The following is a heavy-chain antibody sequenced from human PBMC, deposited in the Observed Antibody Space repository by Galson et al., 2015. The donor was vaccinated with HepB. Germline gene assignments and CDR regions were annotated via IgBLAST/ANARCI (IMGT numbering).Heavy chain of an antibody. J-gene: IGHJ6*02. V-gene: IGHV1-46*01. CDR2: INPSGGST. CDR1: GYTFTSYY. CDR3: ARGGRAYSSSSDANGMDV. Sequence: SVKVSCKASGYTFTSYYMHWVRQAPGQGLEWMGIINPSGGSTSYAQKFQGRVTMTRDTSTSTVYMELSSLRSEDTAVYYCARGGRAYSSSSDANGMDVWGQGTTVTVSS. D-gene: IGHD6-6*01.